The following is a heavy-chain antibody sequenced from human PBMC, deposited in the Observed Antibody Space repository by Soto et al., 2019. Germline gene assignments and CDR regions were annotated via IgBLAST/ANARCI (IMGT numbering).Heavy chain of an antibody. CDR2: ISNDGSHT. D-gene: IGHD3-10*02. CDR1: GFTLSPYA. V-gene: IGHV3-30-3*01. CDR3: VTVLQTDLYDVGFFDY. J-gene: IGHJ4*02. Sequence: QVQLVESGGGVVQPGRSLRLSCSASGFTLSPYAMHWVRQAPGKGPEWVAVISNDGSHTYYADSVKGRFTISRDNSQNTLYLYMNRLRVEDTAVYYCVTVLQTDLYDVGFFDYGGQGTLVTVSS.